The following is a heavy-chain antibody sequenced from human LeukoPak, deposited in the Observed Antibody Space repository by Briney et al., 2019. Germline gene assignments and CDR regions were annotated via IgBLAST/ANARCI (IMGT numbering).Heavy chain of an antibody. CDR3: TAEYDSSGYYPWFFDL. D-gene: IGHD3-22*01. CDR1: GFTFSSYA. Sequence: GGSLRLSCAASGFTFSSYAMSWVRQAPGKGLEWVSAFSGSGGGTYYADSVKGRFTISRDNSKNTLYLQMNSLKTEDTAVYYCTAEYDSSGYYPWFFDLWGRGTLVTASS. CDR2: FSGSGGGT. V-gene: IGHV3-23*01. J-gene: IGHJ2*01.